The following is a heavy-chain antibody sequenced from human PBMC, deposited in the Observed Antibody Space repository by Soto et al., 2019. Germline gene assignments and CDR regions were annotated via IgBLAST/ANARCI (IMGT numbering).Heavy chain of an antibody. CDR3: ARDGRRSEGGMDV. J-gene: IGHJ6*02. V-gene: IGHV3-33*01. CDR1: GFTFSSYG. D-gene: IGHD2-15*01. CDR2: IWYDGSNK. Sequence: QVQLVESGGGVVQPGRSLRLSCAASGFTFSSYGMHWVRQAPGKGLERVAVIWYDGSNKYYADSVKGRFTISRDNSKNTLYLQMNSLRAEDTAVYYCARDGRRSEGGMDVWGQGTTVTVSS.